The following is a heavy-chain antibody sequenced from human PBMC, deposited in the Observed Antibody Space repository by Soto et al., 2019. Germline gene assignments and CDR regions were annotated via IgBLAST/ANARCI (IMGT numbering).Heavy chain of an antibody. Sequence: VRLSCVGSGFTFSGYSMAWVRQAPGRGLEWVASISSRSTNIDYADSVKGRFTISRDNAKNLVSLQMSSLRGEDTALYYCAKFTEPGYSSIWYYFEYWGQGTPVTVSS. J-gene: IGHJ4*02. D-gene: IGHD6-19*01. CDR3: AKFTEPGYSSIWYYFEY. CDR1: GFTFSGYS. V-gene: IGHV3-21*06. CDR2: ISSRSTNI.